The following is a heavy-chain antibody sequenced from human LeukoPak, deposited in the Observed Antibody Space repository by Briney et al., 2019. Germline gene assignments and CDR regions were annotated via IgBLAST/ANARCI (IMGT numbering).Heavy chain of an antibody. CDR3: AKPRQQLVRYGLDV. CDR1: GFTFSSCG. J-gene: IGHJ6*02. Sequence: GGSLRLSCAASGFTFSSCGMHWVRQAPGKGLEWVAVISYDGSTKYYADSVKGRFTISRDNSKSTLYLQMNSLRSEDTAVYYCAKPRQQLVRYGLDVWGQGTTVIVSS. CDR2: ISYDGSTK. V-gene: IGHV3-30*18. D-gene: IGHD6-6*01.